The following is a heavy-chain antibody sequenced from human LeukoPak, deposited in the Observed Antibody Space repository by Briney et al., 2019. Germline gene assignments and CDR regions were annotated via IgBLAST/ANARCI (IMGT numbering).Heavy chain of an antibody. D-gene: IGHD6-13*01. Sequence: GGSLRLSCAASGFTFSSYGMHWVRQAPGKGLEWVAFIRYDGSGKYYGDSVKGRFTISRDISKNTLHLQMNSLRAEDTAVYYCAKVASIAAAGEFGSWGQGTLVTVSS. CDR1: GFTFSSYG. CDR3: AKVASIAAAGEFGS. CDR2: IRYDGSGK. V-gene: IGHV3-30*02. J-gene: IGHJ4*02.